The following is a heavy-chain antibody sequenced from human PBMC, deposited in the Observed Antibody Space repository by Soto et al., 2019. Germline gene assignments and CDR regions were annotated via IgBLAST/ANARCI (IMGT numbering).Heavy chain of an antibody. D-gene: IGHD3-3*01. CDR1: GYTFTSYY. V-gene: IGHV1-46*03. J-gene: IGHJ3*02. CDR3: ARVGDFWSGYPQNAFDI. Sequence: ASVKVSCKASGYTFTSYYMHWVRQAPGQGLEWMGIINPSGGSTSYAQKFQGRVTMTRDTSTSTVYMELSSLRSEDTAVYYCARVGDFWSGYPQNAFDIWGQGTMVTVSS. CDR2: INPSGGST.